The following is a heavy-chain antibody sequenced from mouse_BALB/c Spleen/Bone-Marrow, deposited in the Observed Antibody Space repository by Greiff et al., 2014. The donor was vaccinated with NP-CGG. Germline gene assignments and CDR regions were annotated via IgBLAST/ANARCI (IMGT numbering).Heavy chain of an antibody. J-gene: IGHJ1*01. V-gene: IGHV1-69*02. CDR2: IDPSDIYT. CDR1: GYTFTSYW. CDR3: ARAFLLGYFDV. D-gene: IGHD1-1*01. Sequence: VHLVESGAEVMKPGASVNLSCKASGYTFTSYWMHWVKQRPGQGLEWIGEIDPSDIYTNYNQKFKGKATLTVDKSSSTAYMQLSSLTSEDSAVYYCARAFLLGYFDVWGAGTTVTVSS.